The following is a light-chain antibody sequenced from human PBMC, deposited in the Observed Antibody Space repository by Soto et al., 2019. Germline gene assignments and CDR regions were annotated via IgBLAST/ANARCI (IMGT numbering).Light chain of an antibody. CDR3: QQYGSSP. CDR1: QSVSGTH. Sequence: EIVLTQSPGTLSLSPGERATLSCRASQSVSGTHLAWFQQKPGQAPRLLMYGTSTRATGTPDRFSGSGSGTDFTLTISRLEPEDFAVYYCQQYGSSPFGGGTRVEIK. J-gene: IGKJ4*01. CDR2: GTS. V-gene: IGKV3-20*01.